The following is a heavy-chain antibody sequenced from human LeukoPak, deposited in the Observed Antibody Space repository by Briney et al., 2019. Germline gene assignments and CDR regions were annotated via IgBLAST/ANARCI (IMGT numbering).Heavy chain of an antibody. CDR3: ARDFGSSLDAFDI. CDR2: FSSVGSYK. D-gene: IGHD6-13*01. J-gene: IGHJ3*02. Sequence: GGSLRLTCAASGFIFSDYDMNWVRQAPGQGLEWVALFSSVGSYKYYADSVKGRFTISRDNAKSLVYLQLNSLRAGDTALYYCARDFGSSLDAFDIWGQGTMVTVSS. CDR1: GFIFSDYD. V-gene: IGHV3-21*01.